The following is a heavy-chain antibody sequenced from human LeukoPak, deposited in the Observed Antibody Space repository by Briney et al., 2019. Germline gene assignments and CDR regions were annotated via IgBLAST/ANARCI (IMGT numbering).Heavy chain of an antibody. J-gene: IGHJ4*02. Sequence: PGGSLRLSCAASGFAFSSYSMNWVRQAPGKGLEWVSRINSDGSVTNYADSVKGRFTISRDNAKNTLYLQMNSLRVEDTAMYYCVRVRGRARVGYFDYWGQGNLVTVSS. CDR2: INSDGSVT. D-gene: IGHD3-22*01. CDR1: GFAFSSYS. CDR3: VRVRGRARVGYFDY. V-gene: IGHV3-74*01.